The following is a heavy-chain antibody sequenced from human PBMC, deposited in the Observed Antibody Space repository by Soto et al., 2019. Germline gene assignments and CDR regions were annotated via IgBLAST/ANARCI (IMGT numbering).Heavy chain of an antibody. D-gene: IGHD3-22*01. J-gene: IGHJ4*02. V-gene: IGHV4-61*03. CDR2: IYYSGST. CDR1: GGSVSSGSYY. Sequence: QVQLQESGPGLVKPSETLSLTCTVSGGSVSSGSYYWSWIRQPPGKGLEWIGYIYYSGSTKYNPSLKSRVTISVDTCKNHFSLKLSSVTAADPAVYYCERGGEYYDSSGYYGYFDYWGQGTLVTVSS. CDR3: ERGGEYYDSSGYYGYFDY.